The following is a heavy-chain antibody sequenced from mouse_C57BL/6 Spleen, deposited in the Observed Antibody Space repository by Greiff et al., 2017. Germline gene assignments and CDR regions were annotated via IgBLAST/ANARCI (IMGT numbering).Heavy chain of an antibody. CDR3: ARGRYDYDYAMDY. V-gene: IGHV1-81*01. Sequence: QVQLKESGAELARPGASVKLSCTASGYTFTSYGISWVKQRPGQGLGWIGEIYPRSGNTYYNEKFKGKATLTADKSSSTADMELRRLTSEDSAVYFCARGRYDYDYAMDYWGQETSVTVSS. D-gene: IGHD2-4*01. CDR1: GYTFTSYG. J-gene: IGHJ4*01. CDR2: IYPRSGNT.